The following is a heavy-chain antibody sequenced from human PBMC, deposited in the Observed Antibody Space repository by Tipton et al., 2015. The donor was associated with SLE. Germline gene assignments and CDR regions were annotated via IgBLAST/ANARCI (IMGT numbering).Heavy chain of an antibody. V-gene: IGHV3-48*01. J-gene: IGHJ4*02. CDR2: ISSSSSTI. Sequence: SLRLSCAASGFTFSRYSMNWVRQAPGKGLEWVSYISSSSSTIYYADSVKGRFTISRDNAKNSLYLQMNSLRAEDTAVYYCARPDSMITFGGAFDYWGQGTLVTVSS. CDR3: ARPDSMITFGGAFDY. CDR1: GFTFSRYS. D-gene: IGHD3-16*01.